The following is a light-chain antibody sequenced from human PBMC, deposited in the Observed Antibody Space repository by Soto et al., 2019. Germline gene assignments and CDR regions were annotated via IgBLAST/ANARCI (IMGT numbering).Light chain of an antibody. V-gene: IGKV3-15*01. CDR3: QQRNIWPPVT. CDR2: RTS. Sequence: EIVMTQSPATPSVSPGERATLPCRASQSVSSNLAWYQQKPGQAPRLLMFRTSSRATGFPARFSGSGSGTHFTLTISSLEPEDFAVYYCQQRNIWPPVTFGQGTRLEIK. CDR1: QSVSSN. J-gene: IGKJ5*01.